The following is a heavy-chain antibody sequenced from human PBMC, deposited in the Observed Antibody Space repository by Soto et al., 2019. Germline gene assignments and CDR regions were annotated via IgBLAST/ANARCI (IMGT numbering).Heavy chain of an antibody. J-gene: IGHJ4*02. CDR1: GGSISSGSYH. V-gene: IGHV4-31*03. Sequence: PSEPLSLTCTVSGGSISSGSYHWSCIRQHPGKGLEWIGNIYCSGSSDYNPSRKSRATISINTSKDQFSLRLGSVTAADTAVYYCARVEGGCYYFRHDCWGRGTLVTVSS. D-gene: IGHD2-15*01. CDR2: IYCSGSS. CDR3: ARVEGGCYYFRHDC.